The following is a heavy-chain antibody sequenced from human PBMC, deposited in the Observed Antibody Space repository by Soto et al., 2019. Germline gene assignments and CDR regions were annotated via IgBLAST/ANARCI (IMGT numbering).Heavy chain of an antibody. CDR1: GFTFNNYA. D-gene: IGHD3-10*01. Sequence: EVQLLESGGGLVQPGGSLRLSCAASGFTFNNYAMTWVRQAPGKGLEWVSAISGGGDTTSYADSVKGRFTVSRDGSKNTLYLQMSSRRAEETALYYCAKGRGGSGSLTPRLDFWGQGPLVTVAS. J-gene: IGHJ4*02. CDR3: AKGRGGSGSLTPRLDF. V-gene: IGHV3-23*01. CDR2: ISGGGDTT.